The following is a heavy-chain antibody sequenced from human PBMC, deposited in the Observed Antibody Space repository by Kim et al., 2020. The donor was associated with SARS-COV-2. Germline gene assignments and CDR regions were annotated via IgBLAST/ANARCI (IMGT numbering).Heavy chain of an antibody. CDR2: IYYSGST. Sequence: SETLSLTCTVSSGSISSLYWSWIRQPPGKGLEWIGYIYYSGSTNYNPSLKSRVTISIDTSKNQFSLKLSSVTAADTAVYYCVRPSSTSNLDAFDIWGQGTRVTVSS. V-gene: IGHV4-59*11. D-gene: IGHD6-13*01. J-gene: IGHJ3*02. CDR3: VRPSSTSNLDAFDI. CDR1: SGSISSLY.